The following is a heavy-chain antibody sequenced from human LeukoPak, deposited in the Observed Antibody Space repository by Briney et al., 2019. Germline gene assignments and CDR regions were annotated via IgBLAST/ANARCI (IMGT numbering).Heavy chain of an antibody. Sequence: SETLSLTCTVSGGSISSGSYYWSWIRQPAGKGLEWIGRIYTSGSTNYNPSLKSRVTMSVDTSKNQFSLKLSSVTAADTAVYYCARVPNDNSPKGAFDIWGQGTMVTVSS. CDR2: IYTSGST. CDR1: GGSISSGSYY. J-gene: IGHJ3*02. V-gene: IGHV4-61*02. D-gene: IGHD4-23*01. CDR3: ARVPNDNSPKGAFDI.